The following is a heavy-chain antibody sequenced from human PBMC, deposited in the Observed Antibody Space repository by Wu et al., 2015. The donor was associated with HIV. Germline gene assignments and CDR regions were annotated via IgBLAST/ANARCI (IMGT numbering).Heavy chain of an antibody. V-gene: IGHV1-69*15. Sequence: QVQLVQSGPEVRKPGSSVKVSCKTSAGTFYNYGISWVRQVSGQGLEWIGNIIPMFPKSNYAEKFQGRLTTTADQSTGIAYMELSSLRSEDTAIYYCARINLSGWLAPWGQGTLVTVSS. CDR3: ARINLSGWLAP. CDR1: AGTFYNYG. CDR2: IIPMFPKS. J-gene: IGHJ5*02. D-gene: IGHD1-14*01.